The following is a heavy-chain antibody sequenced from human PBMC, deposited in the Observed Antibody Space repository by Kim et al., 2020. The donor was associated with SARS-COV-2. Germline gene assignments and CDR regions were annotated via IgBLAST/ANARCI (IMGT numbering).Heavy chain of an antibody. CDR1: GYTFTSYG. CDR2: ISAYNGNT. Sequence: ASVKVSCKASGYTFTSYGISWVRQAPGQGLEWMGWISAYNGNTNYAQKLQGRVTMTTDTSTSTAYMELRSLRSDDTAVYYCARDPKLRITIFGVDTTGFDYWGQGTLVTVSS. J-gene: IGHJ4*02. CDR3: ARDPKLRITIFGVDTTGFDY. V-gene: IGHV1-18*01. D-gene: IGHD3-3*01.